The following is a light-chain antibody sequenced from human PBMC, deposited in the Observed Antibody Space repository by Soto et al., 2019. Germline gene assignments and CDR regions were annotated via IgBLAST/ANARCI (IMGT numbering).Light chain of an antibody. Sequence: EIVMTQSPATLSVSPGERATLSCRASQSVSSNLAWYQQKPGQAPRLLIYGASTRATGIPARFSGSGSGTEFPLTISSLQSEDFAVYYCQQYNNWPTWTFGQGTKAEIK. J-gene: IGKJ1*01. CDR1: QSVSSN. CDR3: QQYNNWPTWT. V-gene: IGKV3-15*01. CDR2: GAS.